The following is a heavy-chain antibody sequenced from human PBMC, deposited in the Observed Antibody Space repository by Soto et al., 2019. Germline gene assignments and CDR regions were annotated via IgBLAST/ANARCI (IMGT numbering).Heavy chain of an antibody. CDR1: GFAFRSYN. Sequence: EVQLVESGGGLVKPGGSLTLSCAGSGFAFRSYNMNWVRQPPGKGLEWVASISSGSSNIYYADSVKGRFTISRDNAKDSLYLQIDSLRAEDSAVYYCASATVFAGTFDFWGQGTLLTVSS. J-gene: IGHJ4*02. CDR2: ISSGSSNI. D-gene: IGHD1-7*01. CDR3: ASATVFAGTFDF. V-gene: IGHV3-21*01.